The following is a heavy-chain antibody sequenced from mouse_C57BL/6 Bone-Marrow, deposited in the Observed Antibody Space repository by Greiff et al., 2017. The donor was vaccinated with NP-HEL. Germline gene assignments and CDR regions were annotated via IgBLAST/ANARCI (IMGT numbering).Heavy chain of an antibody. D-gene: IGHD2-3*01. V-gene: IGHV1-76*01. CDR1: GYTFTDYY. J-gene: IGHJ3*01. CDR3: HYDGYYPFAY. Sequence: VKLVESGAELVRPGASVKLSCKASGYTFTDYYINWVKQRPGQGLEWIARIYPGSGNTYYNEKFKGKATLTAEKSSSTAYMQLSSLTSEDSAVYFCHYDGYYPFAYWGQGTLVTVSA. CDR2: IYPGSGNT.